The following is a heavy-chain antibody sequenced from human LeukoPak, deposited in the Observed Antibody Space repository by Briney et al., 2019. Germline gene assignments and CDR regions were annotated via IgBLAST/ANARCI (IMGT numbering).Heavy chain of an antibody. CDR1: GYSFTSYW. J-gene: IGHJ5*02. CDR3: GRGGSDAVVVARSLNWFDP. D-gene: IGHD2-15*01. Sequence: GESLKISCKGSGYSFTSYWIGWGRQMPGKGLEWMGIIYPGDSDTRYSPSFQGQVTISAGESISTAYLQWSSLEASEPAMYYCGRGGSDAVVVARSLNWFDPWGEGTQVTVSS. V-gene: IGHV5-51*01. CDR2: IYPGDSDT.